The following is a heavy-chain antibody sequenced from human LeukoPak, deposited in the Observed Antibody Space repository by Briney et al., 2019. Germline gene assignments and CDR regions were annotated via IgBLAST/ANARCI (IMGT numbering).Heavy chain of an antibody. CDR3: ASQVTAMVPFDY. V-gene: IGHV4-59*01. Sequence: SETLSLTCTVSGGSISSYYWSWIRQPPGKGLEWIGYIYYSGSTNYNPSLKSRVTISVDTSKNQFSLKLSSVTAADTAVYYCASQVTAMVPFDYWGQGTLVTVSS. D-gene: IGHD5-18*01. CDR1: GGSISSYY. J-gene: IGHJ4*02. CDR2: IYYSGST.